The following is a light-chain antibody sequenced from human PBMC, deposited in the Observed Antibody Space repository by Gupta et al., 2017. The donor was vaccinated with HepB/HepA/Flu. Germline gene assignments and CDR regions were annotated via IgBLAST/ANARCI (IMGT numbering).Light chain of an antibody. CDR2: YVA. Sequence: EIVLTQSPATLALSPGERVALSYRASQNIRTSLACYQHKPGQPPRLLIYYVANRATCVPARFAGSGSGTDVTLAISSLEPEDFAVYYCQQHNTWPRTFGQGTKVEI. CDR3: QQHNTWPRT. CDR1: QNIRTS. J-gene: IGKJ1*01. V-gene: IGKV3-11*01.